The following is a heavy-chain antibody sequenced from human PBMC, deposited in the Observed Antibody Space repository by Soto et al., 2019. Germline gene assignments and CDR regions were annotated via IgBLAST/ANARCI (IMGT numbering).Heavy chain of an antibody. V-gene: IGHV1-18*01. CDR2: ISAYNGNT. Sequence: ASVPGSCKASGYTFPSYGVIWVRQAPRQGLEWMGWISAYNGNTNYAQKFQERVTITRDMSTSTAYMELSSLTSEDTAVYYCAAPYNDDSSGYWGPYLWGQGTLVTVSS. CDR1: GYTFPSYG. D-gene: IGHD3-22*01. CDR3: AAPYNDDSSGYWGPYL. J-gene: IGHJ4*02.